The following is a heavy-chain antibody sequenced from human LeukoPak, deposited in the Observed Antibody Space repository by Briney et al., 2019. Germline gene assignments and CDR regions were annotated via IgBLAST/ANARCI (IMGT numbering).Heavy chain of an antibody. CDR3: ARDSFYDSLDY. J-gene: IGHJ4*02. V-gene: IGHV3-66*01. CDR1: GFSVSSNY. Sequence: GGSLRLSCAASGFSVSSNYMSWVRQAPGKGLEWVSVIYSGGSTYYADSVKGRFTISRDNSKNTLYLQMNSLRAEDTAVYYCARDSFYDSLDYWGQGTLVTVSS. D-gene: IGHD3-3*01. CDR2: IYSGGST.